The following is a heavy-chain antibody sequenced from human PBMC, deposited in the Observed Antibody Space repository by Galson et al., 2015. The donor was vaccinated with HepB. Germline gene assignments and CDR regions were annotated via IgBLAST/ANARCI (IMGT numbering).Heavy chain of an antibody. D-gene: IGHD1-26*01. CDR1: GFTFSSYG. V-gene: IGHV3-33*08. CDR3: ARDRTVGATTSFTFDY. Sequence: SLRLSCAASGFTFSSYGMHWVRQAPGKGLEWVAVIWYDGSNKYYADSVKGRFTISRDNSKNTLYLQMNSLRAEDTAVYYCARDRTVGATTSFTFDYWGQGTLVTVSS. CDR2: IWYDGSNK. J-gene: IGHJ4*02.